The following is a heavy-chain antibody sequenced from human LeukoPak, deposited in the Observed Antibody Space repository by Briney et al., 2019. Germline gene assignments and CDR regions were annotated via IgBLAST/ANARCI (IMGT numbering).Heavy chain of an antibody. CDR3: AREYYDSSGYQYYFDY. V-gene: IGHV3-30*03. CDR1: GFTFSSYG. CDR2: ISYDGSNK. Sequence: PGGSLRLSCAASGFTFSSYGMHWVRQAPGKGLEWVAVISYDGSNKYYADSVKGRFTISRDNSKNTLYLQMNSLRAEDTAVYYCAREYYDSSGYQYYFDYWGQGTLVTVSS. D-gene: IGHD3-22*01. J-gene: IGHJ4*02.